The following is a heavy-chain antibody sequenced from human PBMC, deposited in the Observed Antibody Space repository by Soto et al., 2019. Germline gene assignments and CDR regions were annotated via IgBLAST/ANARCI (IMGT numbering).Heavy chain of an antibody. Sequence: EVQLVESGGGLVQPGESLRLSCKASGFTFSDYWMSWVRQAPGKGLEWVANIKTDGSETYSVDSVKGRFSISRDNAKNSLYLQMNSLTTDDTCVYYCASGGILRGRFSPWGQGTQVTVSS. CDR3: ASGGILRGRFSP. J-gene: IGHJ5*02. CDR2: IKTDGSET. CDR1: GFTFSDYW. V-gene: IGHV3-7*01. D-gene: IGHD3-16*01.